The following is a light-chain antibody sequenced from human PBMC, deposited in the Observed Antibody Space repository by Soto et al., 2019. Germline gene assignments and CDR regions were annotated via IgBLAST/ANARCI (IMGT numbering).Light chain of an antibody. Sequence: QSVLTQPASVSGSPGQSITISCTGTSSDVGSYDSVSWYQQHPGKVPKLLIYDVSNWPSGVSYRFSGSKSGNTASLTISGLQAEDEAAYYCSSYTSSSTLYVFGTGTKLTVL. CDR2: DVS. CDR1: SSDVGSYDS. J-gene: IGLJ1*01. V-gene: IGLV2-14*01. CDR3: SSYTSSSTLYV.